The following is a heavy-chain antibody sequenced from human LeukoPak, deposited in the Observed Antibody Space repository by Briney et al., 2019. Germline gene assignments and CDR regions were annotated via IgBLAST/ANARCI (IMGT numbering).Heavy chain of an antibody. D-gene: IGHD4-23*01. CDR2: INPSGGTT. V-gene: IGHV1-46*01. J-gene: IGHJ3*02. Sequence: ASVKVSCKASGYTFAKFYIHWVRQAPGQGLEWMGIINPSGGTTSYAQKFQGRVSMTRDTSTSTVYMELSSLRSEDTAVYYCARDNRGERTLGWGYGGFDIWGQGTMVSVSS. CDR1: GYTFAKFY. CDR3: ARDNRGERTLGWGYGGFDI.